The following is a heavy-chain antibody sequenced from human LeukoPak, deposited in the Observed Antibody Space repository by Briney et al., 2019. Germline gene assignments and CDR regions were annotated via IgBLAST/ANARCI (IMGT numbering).Heavy chain of an antibody. D-gene: IGHD3-3*01. CDR2: VSGSGRGENT. CDR1: GFTFSSSA. Sequence: GGSLRLSCAASGFTFSSSAMSWVRQAPGKGLEWVSNVSGSGRGENTYYADSVKGRFTISRDNSQNTVSLQVNNLRTEDTALYYCAKTSLSDASGHYYYMDVWGKGTTVTVSS. CDR3: AKTSLSDASGHYYYMDV. J-gene: IGHJ6*03. V-gene: IGHV3-23*01.